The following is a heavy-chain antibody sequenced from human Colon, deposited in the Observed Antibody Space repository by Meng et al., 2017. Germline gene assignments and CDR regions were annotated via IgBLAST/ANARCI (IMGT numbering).Heavy chain of an antibody. CDR3: ARVDYDSSGYFSSYFHGLDV. CDR2: ITPVFGSA. J-gene: IGHJ6*02. D-gene: IGHD3-22*01. CDR1: GGTFSSYA. Sequence: SVKVSCKASGGTFSSYAISWVRQAPGQGLEWMGGITPVFGSAIYAPKFQGRVTITADESTSTAYMELSSLRSEDTAVYYCARVDYDSSGYFSSYFHGLDVWGHGTTVTVSS. V-gene: IGHV1-69*13.